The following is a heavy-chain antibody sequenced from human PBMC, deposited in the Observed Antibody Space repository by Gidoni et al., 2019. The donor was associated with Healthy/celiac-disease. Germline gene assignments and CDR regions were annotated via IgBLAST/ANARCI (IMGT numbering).Heavy chain of an antibody. V-gene: IGHV1-69*06. D-gene: IGHD6-6*01. CDR3: ARASSIAARHPEEYYYYGMDV. CDR2: IIPIFGTA. Sequence: QVQLVQSGAEVKKPGSSVKVSCKASGGPFSSYAISWVRQAPGQGLEWMGGIIPIFGTANYAQKFQGRVTITADKSTSTAYMELSSLRSEDTAVYYCARASSIAARHPEEYYYYGMDVWGQGTTVTVSS. J-gene: IGHJ6*02. CDR1: GGPFSSYA.